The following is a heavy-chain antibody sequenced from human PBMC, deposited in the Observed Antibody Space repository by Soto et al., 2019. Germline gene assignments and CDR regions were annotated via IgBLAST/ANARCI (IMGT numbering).Heavy chain of an antibody. Sequence: QVQLVQSGAEVKKPGASVKVSCKASGYTFTSYAMNWVRQAPGQRLEWMGWINAGNGNTKYSQQFQGRVTITRDTTASTAYMELSSLRSEDTAVYYLARGILWFEETTPCRSDYWGQGTLVTVSS. CDR3: ARGILWFEETTPCRSDY. CDR2: INAGNGNT. V-gene: IGHV1-3*01. CDR1: GYTFTSYA. J-gene: IGHJ4*02. D-gene: IGHD3-10*01.